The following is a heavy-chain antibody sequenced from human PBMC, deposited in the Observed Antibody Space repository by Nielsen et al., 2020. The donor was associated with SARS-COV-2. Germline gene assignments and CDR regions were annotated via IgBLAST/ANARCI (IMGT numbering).Heavy chain of an antibody. CDR1: GFTFSAYA. CDR3: VKSSANWYSSFDY. D-gene: IGHD2-21*02. V-gene: IGHV3-23*01. CDR2: ITNAAVAT. Sequence: GGSLRLSCAASGFTFSAYAMNWVRQAPGKGLEWVSGITNAAVATYYADSVKGRFTISRDNSKDTLYLETSSLRVEETAFYYCVKSSANWYSSFDYWGPGILVTVSS. J-gene: IGHJ4*02.